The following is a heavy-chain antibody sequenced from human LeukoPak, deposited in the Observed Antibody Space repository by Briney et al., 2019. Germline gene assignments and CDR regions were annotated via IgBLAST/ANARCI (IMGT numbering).Heavy chain of an antibody. J-gene: IGHJ4*02. CDR3: AKGGSYAPLDY. V-gene: IGHV3-23*01. D-gene: IGHD1-26*01. CDR1: GFTFTDSA. Sequence: GGSLRLSCAASGFTFTDSAMTWVRQAPGKGLEWVSAISTSGGDTIYTDSVKDRFTISRDNSKNTLYLQMDSLRAEDTAIYYCAKGGSYAPLDYWGQGTLVTVSS. CDR2: ISTSGGDT.